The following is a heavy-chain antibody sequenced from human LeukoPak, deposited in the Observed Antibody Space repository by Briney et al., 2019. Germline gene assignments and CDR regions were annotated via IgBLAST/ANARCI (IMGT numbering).Heavy chain of an antibody. D-gene: IGHD3-10*01. CDR1: GYSISSGYY. J-gene: IGHJ4*02. V-gene: IGHV4-38-2*02. Sequence: SETLSLTCAVSGYSISSGYYWGWIRQPPGKGLEWIGTIYHSGNTYYNPSLKSRVIISVDTSKNQFSLKLSSVTAADTAVYYCARDNPWFGEPRAFDYWGQGTLVTVSS. CDR2: IYHSGNT. CDR3: ARDNPWFGEPRAFDY.